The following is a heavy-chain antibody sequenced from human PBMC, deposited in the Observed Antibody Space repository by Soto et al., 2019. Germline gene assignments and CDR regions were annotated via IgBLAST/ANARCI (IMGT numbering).Heavy chain of an antibody. CDR3: AKDSGQFLIEVYAPRVATPYFDY. D-gene: IGHD2-8*01. CDR2: ISGSGSST. V-gene: IGHV3-23*01. J-gene: IGHJ4*02. CDR1: GFTFSSYA. Sequence: PGGSPRLSCAASGFTFSSYAMSWVRQAPGKGLEWVSAISGSGSSTYYADSVKGRFTISRDNSKNTPYLQMNSLRAEDTAVYYCAKDSGQFLIEVYAPRVATPYFDYWGQGTLVTVSS.